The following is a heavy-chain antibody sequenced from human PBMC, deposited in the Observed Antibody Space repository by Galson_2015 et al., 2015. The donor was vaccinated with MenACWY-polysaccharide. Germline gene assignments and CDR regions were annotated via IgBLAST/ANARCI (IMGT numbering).Heavy chain of an antibody. CDR2: MSGRRGYT. CDR1: GFAFSSYA. V-gene: IGHV3-23*01. J-gene: IGHJ4*02. Sequence: SLRLSCAASGFAFSSYAMSWVRQAPGKGLEWVSTMSGRRGYTYYADSVKGRFTISRDNSKNTLYLQMNNLRADDTAIYSCATHPKGTDSRWYEYWGQGTLVTVSS. D-gene: IGHD3-22*01. CDR3: ATHPKGTDSRWYEY.